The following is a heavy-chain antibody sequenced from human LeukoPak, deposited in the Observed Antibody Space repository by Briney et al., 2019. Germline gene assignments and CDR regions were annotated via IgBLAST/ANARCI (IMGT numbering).Heavy chain of an antibody. CDR2: ISYDGSNK. CDR1: GFTFSSYA. J-gene: IGHJ6*02. CDR3: ARGYQPRNIDRGMDV. D-gene: IGHD2-2*01. Sequence: PGGSLRLSCAASGFTFSSYAMHWVRQAPGKGLEWVAVISYDGSNKYYADSVKGRFTISRDNSKNTLYLQMNSLRAEDTAVYYCARGYQPRNIDRGMDVWGQGTTVTVSS. V-gene: IGHV3-30-3*01.